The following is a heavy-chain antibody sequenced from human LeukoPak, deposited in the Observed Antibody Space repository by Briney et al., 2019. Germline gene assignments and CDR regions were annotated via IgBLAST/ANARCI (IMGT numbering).Heavy chain of an antibody. D-gene: IGHD3-22*01. Sequence: QSGGSLRLSCAASGFTFSSYGMHWVRQAPGKGLEWVAVIWYDGSNKYYADSVKGRFTISRDNSKNTLYLQMNSLRAEDTAVYYCAKEPYPYDSSGYYDYWGQGTLVTVSS. CDR3: AKEPYPYDSSGYYDY. J-gene: IGHJ4*02. V-gene: IGHV3-33*06. CDR2: IWYDGSNK. CDR1: GFTFSSYG.